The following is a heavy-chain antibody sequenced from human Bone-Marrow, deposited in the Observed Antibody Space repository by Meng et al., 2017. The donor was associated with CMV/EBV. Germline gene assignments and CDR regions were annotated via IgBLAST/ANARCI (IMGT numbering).Heavy chain of an antibody. V-gene: IGHV4-30-4*08. J-gene: IGHJ3*02. CDR1: GGSISSGDYY. CDR2: IYYSGST. D-gene: IGHD3-22*01. Sequence: SETLSLTCTVSGGSISSGDYYWSWIRQPPGKGLEWIGYIYYSGSTYYNPSLKSRVTISVDTSKNQFSLKLSSVTAADTAVYYCARALEYMILAFDIWGQGTMVT. CDR3: ARALEYMILAFDI.